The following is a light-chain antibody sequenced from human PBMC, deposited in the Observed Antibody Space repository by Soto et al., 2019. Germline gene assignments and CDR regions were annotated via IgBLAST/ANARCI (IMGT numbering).Light chain of an antibody. V-gene: IGLV2-8*01. Sequence: QSALTQPPSASGSPGQSVTISCTGTSSDVGGYNFVSWYQQYPGKAPKLMIYEVTKRPSGVPDRFSGSKSGNTASLAVSGLQAEDEADYYCSSYAGSNSVVFGGGTKVTVL. CDR2: EVT. CDR3: SSYAGSNSVV. CDR1: SSDVGGYNF. J-gene: IGLJ2*01.